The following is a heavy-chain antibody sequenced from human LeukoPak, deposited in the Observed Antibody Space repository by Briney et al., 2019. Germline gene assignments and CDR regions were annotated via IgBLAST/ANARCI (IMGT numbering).Heavy chain of an antibody. CDR1: GGSFSGYY. J-gene: IGHJ5*02. D-gene: IGHD3-3*01. CDR3: ARGRNYDFWSGFSNWFDP. CDR2: INHSGST. Sequence: SETLSLTCAVYGGSFSGYYWSWIRQPPGKELEWIGEINHSGSTNYNPSLKSRVTISVDTSKNQFSLKQSSVTAADTAVYYCARGRNYDFWSGFSNWFDPWGQGTLVTVSS. V-gene: IGHV4-34*01.